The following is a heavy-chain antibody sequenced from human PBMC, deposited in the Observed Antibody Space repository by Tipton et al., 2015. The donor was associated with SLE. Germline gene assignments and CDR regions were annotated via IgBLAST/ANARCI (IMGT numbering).Heavy chain of an antibody. V-gene: IGHV4-59*01. D-gene: IGHD3-10*01. Sequence: GLVKPSETLSLTCIVSGASISGYFWSWIRQHPGQGLEYIGYIYYSGTSYCIPSLKSRVTLSVDTSKNQFSLTLNSVTAADTAVYYCARSWFNKDDYYYYAMDVWGQGTTVTVSS. CDR1: GASISGYF. J-gene: IGHJ6*02. CDR3: ARSWFNKDDYYYYAMDV. CDR2: IYYSGTS.